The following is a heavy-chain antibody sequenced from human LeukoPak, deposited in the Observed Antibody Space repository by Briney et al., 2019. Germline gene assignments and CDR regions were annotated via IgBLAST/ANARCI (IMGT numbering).Heavy chain of an antibody. D-gene: IGHD2-2*02. J-gene: IGHJ3*02. CDR3: ARAGYCSSTSCYRDSDAFDI. CDR1: GFTFSSYS. Sequence: GGSLSLSCAASGFTFSSYSMNWVRQAPGKGLEWVSYISSSSSTIYYADSVKGRFTISRDNAKNSLYLQMNSLRAEDTAVYYCARAGYCSSTSCYRDSDAFDIWGQGTMVTVSS. CDR2: ISSSSSTI. V-gene: IGHV3-48*01.